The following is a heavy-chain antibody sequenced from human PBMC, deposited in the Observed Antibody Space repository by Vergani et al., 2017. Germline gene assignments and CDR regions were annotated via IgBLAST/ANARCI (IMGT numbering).Heavy chain of an antibody. Sequence: QVQLVESAGGVVQPGGSLRLSCAASGFTFSNFGMHWIRQAPGKGLEWLAYIGKDGNNTRYRDAVKGRFTVSRDNSKDILYLQMDSLRSEATALYYCAKYLHDSTDGLPDAWCPGTLVIVSS. V-gene: IGHV3-30*02. D-gene: IGHD2-15*01. CDR3: AKYLHDSTDGLPDA. J-gene: IGHJ5*02. CDR2: IGKDGNNT. CDR1: GFTFSNFG.